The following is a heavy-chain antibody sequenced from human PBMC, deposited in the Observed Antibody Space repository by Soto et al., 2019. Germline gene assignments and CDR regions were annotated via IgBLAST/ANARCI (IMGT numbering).Heavy chain of an antibody. Sequence: RSVTPSPTAAVSRGSICIRNSWIWVRQPPGKGLEWIGKISHSGSTNYNPPLESRVTISVDKSKNHSSLKLSSVTAADTAVYYCTQFDYWGQGTLVTVPQ. V-gene: IGHV4-4*02. CDR3: TQFDY. CDR1: RGSICIRNS. CDR2: ISHSGST. J-gene: IGHJ4*02.